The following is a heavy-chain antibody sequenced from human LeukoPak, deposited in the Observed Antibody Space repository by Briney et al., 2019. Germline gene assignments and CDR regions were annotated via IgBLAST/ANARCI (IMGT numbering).Heavy chain of an antibody. Sequence: SSQTLSLTCTVSGDSISSGDYYWSWIRQPAGKGLEWIGRIYTSGSTNYNPSLKSRVTMSVDTSKNQFSLKLSSVTAADTAVYYCARGSGSYYTRWGQGTLVTVSS. CDR1: GDSISSGDYY. CDR3: ARGSGSYYTR. J-gene: IGHJ4*02. CDR2: IYTSGST. D-gene: IGHD3-10*01. V-gene: IGHV4-61*02.